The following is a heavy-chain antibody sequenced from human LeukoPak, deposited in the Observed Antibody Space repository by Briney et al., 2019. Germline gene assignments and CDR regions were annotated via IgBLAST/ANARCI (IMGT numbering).Heavy chain of an antibody. CDR3: ARQYGSSWYYFDY. J-gene: IGHJ4*02. D-gene: IGHD6-13*01. CDR2: ISASGANT. V-gene: IGHV3-48*01. Sequence: GRSLRLSCEGSGFIFGGYTMNWVRQAPGKGLEWLSYISASGANTFYADSVKGRFTISRDNAKNSLYLQMNSLRAEDTAVYYCARQYGSSWYYFDYWGQGTLVTVSS. CDR1: GFIFGGYT.